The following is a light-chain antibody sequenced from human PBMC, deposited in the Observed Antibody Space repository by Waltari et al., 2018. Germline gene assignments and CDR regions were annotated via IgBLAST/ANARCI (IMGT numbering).Light chain of an antibody. V-gene: IGLV2-14*03. Sequence: QPALTPPASVSGSPGQSITISCNGLGRAPCASGPVSWHQHHPGKAPQVIIYDVTNRPSGVSDRFSASKSANTASLTISRLQPEDEADYYCSSQTLDGLVLFGGGTRLTVL. J-gene: IGLJ2*01. CDR2: DVT. CDR1: GRAPCASGP. CDR3: SSQTLDGLVL.